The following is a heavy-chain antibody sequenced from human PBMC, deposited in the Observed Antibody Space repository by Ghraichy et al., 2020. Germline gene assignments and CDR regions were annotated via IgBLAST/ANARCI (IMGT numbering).Heavy chain of an antibody. CDR3: ARDPYDSSPTGY. J-gene: IGHJ4*02. D-gene: IGHD3-22*01. CDR1: GFTVSSNY. CDR2: IYSGGST. Sequence: ETLSLTCAASGFTVSSNYMSWVRQAPGKGLEWVSVIYSGGSTYYADSVKGRFTISRDNSKNTLYLQMNSLRAEDTAVYYCARDPYDSSPTGYWGQGTLVTVSS. V-gene: IGHV3-66*01.